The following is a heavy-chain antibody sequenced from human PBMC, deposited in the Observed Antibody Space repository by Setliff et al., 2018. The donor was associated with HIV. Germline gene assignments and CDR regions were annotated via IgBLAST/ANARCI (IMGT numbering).Heavy chain of an antibody. V-gene: IGHV4-4*07. CDR2: VSSRGDT. J-gene: IGHJ4*02. Sequence: SETLSLTCTVSDSGTYYWSWIRQPAGKGLEWIGRVSSRGDTYNPSLKSRVTMSVDTSKNQFSLKLTSVTASDTAVYYCARAAAGNTGPFDLWGQGSPVTVSS. CDR3: ARAAAGNTGPFDL. D-gene: IGHD4-17*01. CDR1: DSGTYY.